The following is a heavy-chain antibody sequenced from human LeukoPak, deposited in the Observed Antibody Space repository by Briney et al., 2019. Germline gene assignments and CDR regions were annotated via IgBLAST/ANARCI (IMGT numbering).Heavy chain of an antibody. CDR3: ASVPLAQNFDWFREFDP. CDR1: GFTFSSYW. V-gene: IGHV3-7*01. J-gene: IGHJ5*02. D-gene: IGHD3-9*01. CDR2: IKQDGTEK. Sequence: PGGSLRLSCVVSGFTFSSYWMSWVRQAPGKGLEWVANIKQDGTEKYYVDSVKGRFTISRDNAKNSLYLQMNSLRAEDTAVYYCASVPLAQNFDWFREFDPWGQGTLVTVSS.